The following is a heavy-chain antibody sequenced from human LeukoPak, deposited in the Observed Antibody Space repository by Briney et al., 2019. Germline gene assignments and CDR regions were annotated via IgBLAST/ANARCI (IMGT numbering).Heavy chain of an antibody. Sequence: GGSLRLSCAASGFTFSSYAMSWVRQAPGKGLEWVALISYDGSTKYYADSVKGRFTISRDNSRNTLYLQMNSLRAEDTAVFYCTKHSSALYYYDSSGYAFDYWGQGTLVTVSS. V-gene: IGHV3-30*18. D-gene: IGHD3-22*01. CDR3: TKHSSALYYYDSSGYAFDY. CDR2: ISYDGSTK. J-gene: IGHJ4*02. CDR1: GFTFSSYA.